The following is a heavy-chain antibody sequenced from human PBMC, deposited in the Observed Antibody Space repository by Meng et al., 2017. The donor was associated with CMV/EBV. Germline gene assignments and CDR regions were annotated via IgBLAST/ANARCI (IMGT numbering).Heavy chain of an antibody. Sequence: GGSLRLSCAASGFTFSSYGMHWVRQAPGKGLEWVAFIRYDGSNKYYADSVKGRFTISRDNSKNTLYLQMNSLRAEDTAVYYCARGYYGSGSYFPSFDYWGQGTLVTVSS. CDR1: GFTFSSYG. CDR3: ARGYYGSGSYFPSFDY. D-gene: IGHD3-10*01. CDR2: IRYDGSNK. V-gene: IGHV3-30*02. J-gene: IGHJ4*02.